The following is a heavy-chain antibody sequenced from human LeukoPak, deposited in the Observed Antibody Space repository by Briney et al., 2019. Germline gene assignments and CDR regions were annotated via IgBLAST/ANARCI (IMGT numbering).Heavy chain of an antibody. V-gene: IGHV3-30*03. CDR1: GFTFSSYG. D-gene: IGHD4-17*01. Sequence: PGRSLRLSCAASGFTFSSYGMPWVRQAPGKGLEWVAVISYDGSNKYYADSVKGRFTISRDNSKNTLYLQMNSLRAEDTAVYYCARDGGDYVPGFDYWGQGTLVTVSS. J-gene: IGHJ4*02. CDR2: ISYDGSNK. CDR3: ARDGGDYVPGFDY.